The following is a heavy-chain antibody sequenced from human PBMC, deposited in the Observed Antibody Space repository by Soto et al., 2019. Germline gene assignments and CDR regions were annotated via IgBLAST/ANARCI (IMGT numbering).Heavy chain of an antibody. CDR1: GGSFSGYY. CDR3: ARGLDCSGGSCHHHLDY. CDR2: VNHSGST. J-gene: IGHJ4*02. Sequence: TSETLSLTCAVYGGSFSGYYWSWIRQPPGKGLEWIGEVNHSGSTNYNPSLKSRVTISVDTSKNQFSLKLSSVTAADTAVYYCARGLDCSGGSCHHHLDYWGQGTLVTVSS. V-gene: IGHV4-34*01. D-gene: IGHD2-15*01.